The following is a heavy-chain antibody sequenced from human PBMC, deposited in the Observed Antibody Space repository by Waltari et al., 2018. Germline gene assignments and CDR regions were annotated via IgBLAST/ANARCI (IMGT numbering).Heavy chain of an antibody. CDR2: IYYSGST. CDR3: ARRSIAAAAHHSFDY. Sequence: QLQLQESGPGLVKPSETLSLTCTVSGGSISSRSYYWGRIRQPPGKGLEWIGSIYYSGSTYYNPSLKSRVTISVDTSKNQFSLKLSSVTAADTAVYYCARRSIAAAAHHSFDYWGQGTLVTVSS. D-gene: IGHD6-13*01. J-gene: IGHJ4*02. CDR1: GGSISSRSYY. V-gene: IGHV4-39*01.